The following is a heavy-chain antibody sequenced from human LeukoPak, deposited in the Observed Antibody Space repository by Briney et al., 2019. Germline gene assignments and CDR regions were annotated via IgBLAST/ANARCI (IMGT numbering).Heavy chain of an antibody. V-gene: IGHV3-23*01. CDR3: AKDFGIVVVPAATPMYYFDY. CDR2: ISGSGGST. Sequence: GRSLRLSCAASGFTFSSYAMSWVREAPGKGLEWVSAISGSGGSTYYADSVKGRFTISRDNSKNTLYLQMNSLRAEDTAVYYCAKDFGIVVVPAATPMYYFDYWGQGTLVTVSS. D-gene: IGHD2-2*01. CDR1: GFTFSSYA. J-gene: IGHJ4*02.